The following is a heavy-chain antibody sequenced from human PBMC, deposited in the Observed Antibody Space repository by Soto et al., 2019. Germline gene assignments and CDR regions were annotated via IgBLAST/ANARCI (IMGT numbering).Heavy chain of an antibody. Sequence: GGSLRLSCAASGFPFSSYAMYWVRQAPGKGLEWVAIISYDGSTYYYADSVKGRFTISRDNSKNTLYLQMNSLRAEDTAVYYCARGCGGDCYSIDYWGQGTLVTVSS. CDR3: ARGCGGDCYSIDY. CDR1: GFPFSSYA. V-gene: IGHV3-30-3*01. J-gene: IGHJ4*02. CDR2: ISYDGSTY. D-gene: IGHD2-21*02.